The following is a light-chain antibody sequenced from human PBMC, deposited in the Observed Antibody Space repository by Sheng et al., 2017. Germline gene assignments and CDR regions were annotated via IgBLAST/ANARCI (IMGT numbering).Light chain of an antibody. V-gene: IGLV3-1*01. CDR2: QDK. CDR1: KLGEKY. J-gene: IGLJ2*01. CDR3: QAWDSSSRV. Sequence: SYELTQPPSVSVSPGQTASISCSGDKLGEKYACWYQQKPGQPPVLLIYQDKKRPSGIPERFSGSNSGNTATLTISGTQAMDEAVYYCQAWDSSSRVFGGGTETDRP.